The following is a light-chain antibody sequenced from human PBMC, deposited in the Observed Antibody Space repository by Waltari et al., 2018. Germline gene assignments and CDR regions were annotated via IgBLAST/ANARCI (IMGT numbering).Light chain of an antibody. CDR3: CSYAGSYTFV. J-gene: IGLJ7*01. CDR1: GGGYYF. Sequence: GGGYYFASWYQQHPGNAPKLLIYDVVKRHSGVPDRFSGSKSGNTASLTITALQTEDEADYYCCSYAGSYTFVFGGGTQLTVL. V-gene: IGLV2-11*02. CDR2: DVV.